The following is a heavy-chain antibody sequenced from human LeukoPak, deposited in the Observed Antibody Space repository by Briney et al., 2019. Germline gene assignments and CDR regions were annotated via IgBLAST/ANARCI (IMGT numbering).Heavy chain of an antibody. V-gene: IGHV1-18*01. D-gene: IGHD3-10*01. CDR2: ISAYNGNT. Sequence: ASVKVSCKASGYAFTAYGFSWVRQTPGQGLEWMGWISAYNGNTDYAESLQGRVTMTTDTSTTTAYMELWSLTSDDTAVYYCAGDGYYSGSGIRPSTQLTRWFDPWGQGTLVTVSS. J-gene: IGHJ5*02. CDR3: AGDGYYSGSGIRPSTQLTRWFDP. CDR1: GYAFTAYG.